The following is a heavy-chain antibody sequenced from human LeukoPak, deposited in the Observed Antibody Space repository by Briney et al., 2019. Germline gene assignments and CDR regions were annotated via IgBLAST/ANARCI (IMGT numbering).Heavy chain of an antibody. Sequence: SETLSLTCAVYGGSFSGYYWSWIRRPPGKGLEWIGEINHSGSTNYNPSLKSRVTISVDTSKNQFSLKLSSVTAADTAVYYCARAVRGYSYGYDYWGQGTLVTVSS. CDR1: GGSFSGYY. J-gene: IGHJ4*02. D-gene: IGHD5-18*01. CDR3: ARAVRGYSYGYDY. CDR2: INHSGST. V-gene: IGHV4-34*01.